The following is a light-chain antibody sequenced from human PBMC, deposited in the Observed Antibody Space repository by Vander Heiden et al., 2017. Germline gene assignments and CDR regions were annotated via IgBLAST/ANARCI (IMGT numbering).Light chain of an antibody. CDR1: QSISSD. V-gene: IGKV1-39*01. CDR3: QQSYSNPGT. CDR2: AAS. J-gene: IGKJ4*01. Sequence: DIQMTQSPSSLSTSVGDRVTITCRASQSISSDLNWYQQKPGRAPKLLIYAASSLQSGVPSRFSGSGSGTDFTLTISSLQPEDFATYYCQQSYSNPGTFGWGTKVEIK.